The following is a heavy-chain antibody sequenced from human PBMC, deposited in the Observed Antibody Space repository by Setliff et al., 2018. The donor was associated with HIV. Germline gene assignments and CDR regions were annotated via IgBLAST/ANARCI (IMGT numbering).Heavy chain of an antibody. J-gene: IGHJ4*02. D-gene: IGHD3-22*01. CDR3: ARDPHYFDTSGHYSWFYFDY. CDR1: GGSMTSSNYY. CDR2: ISSSGST. Sequence: SETLSLTCTVSGGSMTSSNYYWGWIRQSPGRGLEWIGSISSSGSTTYHPSLRSRVTVSAATSKNQFSLKLTSVTAADTAVYFCARDPHYFDTSGHYSWFYFDYWGQGTLVTV. V-gene: IGHV4-39*07.